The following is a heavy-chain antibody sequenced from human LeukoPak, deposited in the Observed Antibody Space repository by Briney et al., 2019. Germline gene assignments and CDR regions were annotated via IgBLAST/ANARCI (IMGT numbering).Heavy chain of an antibody. D-gene: IGHD2-2*01. Sequence: GGSLRLSCAASGFTFSSYAMHWVRQAPGKGLEWVAVISYDGSNKYYADSVKGRFTISRDNSKNTLYLQMNSLRAEDTAVYYCARSLGYQLLRDAFDIWGQGTMVTVSS. CDR2: ISYDGSNK. J-gene: IGHJ3*02. CDR3: ARSLGYQLLRDAFDI. V-gene: IGHV3-30-3*01. CDR1: GFTFSSYA.